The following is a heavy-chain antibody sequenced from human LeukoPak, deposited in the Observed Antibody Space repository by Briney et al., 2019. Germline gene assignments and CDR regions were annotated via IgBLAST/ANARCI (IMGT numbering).Heavy chain of an antibody. Sequence: GASVKVSCKASGYTFTGYYMHWVRQAPGQGLEWMGWINPNGGGTNYAQKFQGRVTMTRDTSISTAYMELSRLRSDDTAVYYCAREAAYCSGGSCYSEFHYWGQGTLVTVSS. V-gene: IGHV1-2*02. CDR2: INPNGGGT. D-gene: IGHD2-15*01. J-gene: IGHJ4*02. CDR3: AREAAYCSGGSCYSEFHY. CDR1: GYTFTGYY.